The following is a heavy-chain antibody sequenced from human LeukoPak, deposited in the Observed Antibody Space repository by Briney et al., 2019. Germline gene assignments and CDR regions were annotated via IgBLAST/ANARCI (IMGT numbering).Heavy chain of an antibody. CDR1: GFTFSSYG. CDR3: AREGSRGYYPY. J-gene: IGHJ4*02. CDR2: IWYDGSNK. D-gene: IGHD3-22*01. V-gene: IGHV3-33*01. Sequence: GGSLRLSCAASGFTFSSYGMHWVRQAPGKGLEWVAVIWYDGSNKYYADSVKGRFTISRDNSKNTVYLQMNSLRAEDTAVYYCAREGSRGYYPYWGQGILVTVSS.